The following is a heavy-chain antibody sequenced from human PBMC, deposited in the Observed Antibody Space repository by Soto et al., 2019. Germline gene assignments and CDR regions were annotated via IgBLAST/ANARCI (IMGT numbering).Heavy chain of an antibody. CDR2: ISSSSITI. V-gene: IGHV3-48*02. CDR3: ARDPNERELRLGGRPNWFDP. J-gene: IGHJ5*02. CDR1: GFTFSSYS. Sequence: GGSLRLSCAASGFTFSSYSMNWVRQAPGKGLEWVSYISSSSITIYYADPLKGRFTISGDNPKNSLYLQMNSLRDEETAVYYCARDPNERELRLGGRPNWFDPWGQGTLVTVSS. D-gene: IGHD3-16*01.